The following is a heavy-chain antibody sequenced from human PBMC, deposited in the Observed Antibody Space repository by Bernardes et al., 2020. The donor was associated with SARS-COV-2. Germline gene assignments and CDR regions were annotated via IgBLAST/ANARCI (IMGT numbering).Heavy chain of an antibody. Sequence: SETLSLTRTVSGGSISSYYWSWIRQPAGKGLEWIGRIYTSGSTNYNPSLKSRVIMSVDTSKNQFSLKLSSVTAADTAVYYCVRDAPTKLYYDFWSGYSGYYYMDVWGKGTTVTVSS. J-gene: IGHJ6*03. CDR3: VRDAPTKLYYDFWSGYSGYYYMDV. V-gene: IGHV4-4*07. CDR1: GGSISSYY. D-gene: IGHD3-3*01. CDR2: IYTSGST.